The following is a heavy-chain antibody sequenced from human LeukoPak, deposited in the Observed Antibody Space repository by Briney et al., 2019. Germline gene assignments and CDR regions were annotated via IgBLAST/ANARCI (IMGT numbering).Heavy chain of an antibody. CDR2: IYYSGTT. D-gene: IGHD1-26*01. CDR1: GGSIRISNHY. J-gene: IGHJ4*02. CDR3: ARSRGYFEY. Sequence: SETLSLTCSVSGGSIRISNHYWGWIRQSPGKGLQWIGSIYYSGTTYYNPSLKSRVTISVDTSKNQFSLRLSSVTAADTAVYYCARSRGYFEYWGQGTLVTVSS. V-gene: IGHV4-39*01.